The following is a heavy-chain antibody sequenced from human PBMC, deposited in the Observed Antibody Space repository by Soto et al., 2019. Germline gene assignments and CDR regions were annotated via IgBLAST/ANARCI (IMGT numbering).Heavy chain of an antibody. Sequence: SETLSLTCTVSGGSISSRDYFWSWIRQPPGKGLEWIGYISYSGSTFYNPSLKSRLTISIDTSKNQFSLKLSSVTDADTAVYYCARGRGSGSYSGSVFDLWGQGTLVTVSS. D-gene: IGHD3-10*01. CDR2: ISYSGST. V-gene: IGHV4-30-4*01. CDR1: GGSISSRDYF. CDR3: ARGRGSGSYSGSVFDL. J-gene: IGHJ4*02.